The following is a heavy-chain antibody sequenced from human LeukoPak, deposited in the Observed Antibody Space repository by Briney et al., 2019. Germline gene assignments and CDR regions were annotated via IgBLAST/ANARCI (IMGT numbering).Heavy chain of an antibody. CDR3: ARTLLTEGSSVI. J-gene: IGHJ3*02. CDR1: GSSLSTSGVG. Sequence: PGPTPLNATQILTLTGTFSGSSLSTSGVGVGWIRQPPGKALEWLALVYWDDDKRYSPSLKSRLTITKDTSKTQVVLTMTNMDPVDTATYYCARTLLTEGSSVIRGQWTMVTVSS. D-gene: IGHD7-27*01. V-gene: IGHV2-5*02. CDR2: VYWDDDK.